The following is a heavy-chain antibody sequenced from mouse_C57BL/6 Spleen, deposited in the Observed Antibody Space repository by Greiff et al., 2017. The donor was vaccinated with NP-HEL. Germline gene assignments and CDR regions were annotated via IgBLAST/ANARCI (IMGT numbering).Heavy chain of an antibody. CDR1: GYTFTNYW. CDR3: ARAGGLRRGFDV. CDR2: IYPGGGYT. Sequence: VQGVESGAELVRPGTSVKMSCKASGYTFTNYWIGWAKQRPGHGLEWIGDIYPGGGYTNYNEKFKGKATLTADKSSSTAYMQFSSLTSEDSAIYYCARAGGLRRGFDVWGTGTTVTVSS. V-gene: IGHV1-63*01. D-gene: IGHD2-4*01. J-gene: IGHJ1*03.